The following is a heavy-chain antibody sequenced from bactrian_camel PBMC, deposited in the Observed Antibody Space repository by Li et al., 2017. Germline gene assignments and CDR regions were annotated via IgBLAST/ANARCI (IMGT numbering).Heavy chain of an antibody. V-gene: IGHV3S13*01. Sequence: DVQLVESGGGLVQPGGSLRLSCAASGFTSSSYAMSWVRLAPGKGLEWVSTTFTPGGQTFYADSVKGRFTISRDNAKNTLTLTLQMNSLKPEDTAVYYCMRGNDYTYYNDNGLGRPLSQGTQVTVS. CDR1: GFTSSSYA. CDR2: TFTPGGQT. J-gene: IGHJ4*01. D-gene: IGHD4*01.